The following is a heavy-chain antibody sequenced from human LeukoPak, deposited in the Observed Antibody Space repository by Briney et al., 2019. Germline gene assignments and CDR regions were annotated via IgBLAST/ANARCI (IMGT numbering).Heavy chain of an antibody. D-gene: IGHD2-15*01. V-gene: IGHV3-23*01. CDR2: MSSSDDGR. CDR3: AKAPVTSCRGAFCYPFDY. CDR1: GFTFSSHG. Sequence: GGSLRLSCAGSGFTFSSHGMDWVRQAPGKGLEWVSAMSSSDDGRYYAASVRGRFTISRDTSRSTLYLQMNSLRAEDAAVYYCAKAPVTSCRGAFCYPFDYWGQGTLVTVSS. J-gene: IGHJ4*02.